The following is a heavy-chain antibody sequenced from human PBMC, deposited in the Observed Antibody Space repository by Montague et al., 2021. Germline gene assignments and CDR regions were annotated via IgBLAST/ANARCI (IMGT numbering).Heavy chain of an antibody. V-gene: IGHV4-39*01. D-gene: IGHD2-21*02. J-gene: IGHJ6*02. CDR1: GGAISSSSCY. Sequence: SETLSLTCNVSGGAISSSSCYCGWIRQPRGKGLEWIGSIYYSGSTYYSPSLTSLITISADTSQKQSSLKLRSVTAVDTAVYYCARTSKSRATEGNYYYNALDVWGQGTTVTVSS. CDR2: IYYSGST. CDR3: ARTSKSRATEGNYYYNALDV.